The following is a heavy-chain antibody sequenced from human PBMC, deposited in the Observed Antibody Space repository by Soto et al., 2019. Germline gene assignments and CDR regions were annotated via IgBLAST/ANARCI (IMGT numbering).Heavy chain of an antibody. CDR3: EHSFYTAMADPFDY. V-gene: IGHV2-5*02. D-gene: IGHD5-18*01. CDR1: GFSLSTSGVG. Sequence: QITLKESGPTLVKPTQTLTLTCTFSGFSLSTSGVGVGWIRQPPGKALEGLALIYWDDDKRYSQSLKSRLTITKDTSKHQSVLTMTNMDPVDTAPYYCEHSFYTAMADPFDYWGQGTLVTVSS. CDR2: IYWDDDK. J-gene: IGHJ4*02.